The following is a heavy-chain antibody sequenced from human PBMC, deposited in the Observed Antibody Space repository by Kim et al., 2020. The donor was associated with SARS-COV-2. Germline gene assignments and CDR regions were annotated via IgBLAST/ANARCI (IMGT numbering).Heavy chain of an antibody. Sequence: CADSGKSRLISSRDHSKNTLYLQMNSLRAEDTAVYYCATVVFYYDAGYFKNWGQGTLVIVSS. D-gene: IGHD3-22*01. J-gene: IGHJ1*01. V-gene: IGHV3-66*01. CDR3: ATVVFYYDAGYFKN.